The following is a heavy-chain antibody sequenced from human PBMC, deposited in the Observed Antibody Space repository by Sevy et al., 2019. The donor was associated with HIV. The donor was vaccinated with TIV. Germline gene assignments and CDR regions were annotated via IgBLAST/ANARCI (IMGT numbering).Heavy chain of an antibody. J-gene: IGHJ4*02. CDR3: ARGWPNQHQLDYFDY. CDR2: SGST. CDR1: GVSISPYY. D-gene: IGHD1-1*01. V-gene: IGHV4-59*01. Sequence: SETLSLTCTVSGVSISPYYWAWIRQPPGKGLECIGFSGSTNYNTSLKTRVTTSVDTSKNQFSLKLSSVTAADTTIYYCARGWPNQHQLDYFDYWGQGTLVTVSS.